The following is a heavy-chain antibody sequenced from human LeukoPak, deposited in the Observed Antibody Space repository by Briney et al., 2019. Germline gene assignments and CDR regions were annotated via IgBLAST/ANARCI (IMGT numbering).Heavy chain of an antibody. CDR2: ISAYNGNT. V-gene: IGHV1-18*01. D-gene: IGHD5-18*01. CDR1: GYTFTSYG. Sequence: ASVKVSCKASGYTFTSYGISWVRQAPGQGLEWMGWISAYNGNTNYAQKLQGRVTMTRDTSTSTAYMELRSLRSDDTAVYYCARDLRGYTYGNLDYWGQGTLVTVSA. CDR3: ARDLRGYTYGNLDY. J-gene: IGHJ4*02.